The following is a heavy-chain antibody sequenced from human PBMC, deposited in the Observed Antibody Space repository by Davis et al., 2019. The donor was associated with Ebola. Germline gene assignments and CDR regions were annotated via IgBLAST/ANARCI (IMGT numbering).Heavy chain of an antibody. J-gene: IGHJ6*02. D-gene: IGHD3-3*01. CDR1: GFTFDDYA. CDR3: ANLGDFWSGYYYYYYGMDV. Sequence: GESLKISCAASGFTFDDYAMHWVRQAPGKGLEWVSLISGDGGSTYYADSVKGRFTISRDNSKNSLYLQVNSLRTEDTALYYCANLGDFWSGYYYYYYGMDVWGQGTTVTVSS. V-gene: IGHV3-43*02. CDR2: ISGDGGST.